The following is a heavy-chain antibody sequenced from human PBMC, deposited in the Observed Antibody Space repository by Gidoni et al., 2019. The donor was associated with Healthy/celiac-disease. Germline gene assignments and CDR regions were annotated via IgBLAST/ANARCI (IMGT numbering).Heavy chain of an antibody. J-gene: IGHJ4*02. CDR1: GFTFSSYS. CDR2: ISSSSSYI. V-gene: IGHV3-21*01. D-gene: IGHD3-9*01. Sequence: EVQLVESGGGLVKPGGSLRLSCAASGFTFSSYSMNWVRQAPGKGLEWVSSISSSSSYISYADSVKDRFTISRDNAKNSLYLQMNSLRAEDTAVYYCARDLSGRGVTRLYYFDYWGQGTLVTVSS. CDR3: ARDLSGRGVTRLYYFDY.